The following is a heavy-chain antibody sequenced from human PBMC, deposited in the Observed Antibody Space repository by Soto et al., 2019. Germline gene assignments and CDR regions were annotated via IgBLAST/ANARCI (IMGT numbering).Heavy chain of an antibody. Sequence: GGSLRLSCAASGFTFGSYGMHWVRQAPGKGLEWVAVISYDGSNKYYADSVKGRFTISRDNSKNTLYLQMNSLRAEDTAVYYCAKDRGIAAAAFYYYYGMDVWGQGTTVTVSS. CDR1: GFTFGSYG. V-gene: IGHV3-30*18. J-gene: IGHJ6*02. D-gene: IGHD6-13*01. CDR3: AKDRGIAAAAFYYYYGMDV. CDR2: ISYDGSNK.